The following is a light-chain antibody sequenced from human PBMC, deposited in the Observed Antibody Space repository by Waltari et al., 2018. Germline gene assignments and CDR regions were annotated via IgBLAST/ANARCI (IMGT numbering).Light chain of an antibody. Sequence: EILMTQSPATLSVSPGERATLSCSASQGIFSTLAWYQQRPGQAPRLLIYDASTRAPGVPSRFSGSGSGTEFTLTIRSLQSEDSAVYYCQQYNVWPPITFGQGTRLEIK. V-gene: IGKV3-15*01. CDR3: QQYNVWPPIT. J-gene: IGKJ5*01. CDR1: QGIFST. CDR2: DAS.